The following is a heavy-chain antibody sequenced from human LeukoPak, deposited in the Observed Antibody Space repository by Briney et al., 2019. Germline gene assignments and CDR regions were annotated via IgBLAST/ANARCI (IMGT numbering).Heavy chain of an antibody. Sequence: GGSLRLSCAASGFTFSSYSMNWVRQAPGKGLEWVSSISSSSNYIYYADSVKGRFTISRDNAKNSLYLQMNSLRAEDTAVYYCARAATYYFDSSTYYYLPLDYWGQGTLVTVSS. D-gene: IGHD3-22*01. V-gene: IGHV3-21*01. CDR1: GFTFSSYS. CDR3: ARAATYYFDSSTYYYLPLDY. J-gene: IGHJ4*02. CDR2: ISSSSNYI.